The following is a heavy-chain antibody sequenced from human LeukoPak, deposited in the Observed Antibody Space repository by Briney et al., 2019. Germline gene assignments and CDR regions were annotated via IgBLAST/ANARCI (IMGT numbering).Heavy chain of an antibody. Sequence: GGSLRLSCAASEFTFEDFAMHWVRQAPGKGLEWVSFITAYGDGTYYADSVRGRFTISRDNSKNALYLQMNSLKTDDTAFYFCVRDFYDSSAYYLDHWGQGTLVTVSS. CDR1: EFTFEDFA. D-gene: IGHD3-22*01. J-gene: IGHJ4*02. CDR2: ITAYGDGT. V-gene: IGHV3-43*02. CDR3: VRDFYDSSAYYLDH.